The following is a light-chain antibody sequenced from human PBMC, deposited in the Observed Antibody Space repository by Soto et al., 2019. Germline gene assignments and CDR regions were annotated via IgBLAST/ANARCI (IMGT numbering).Light chain of an antibody. CDR2: DAS. CDR1: QSISSW. Sequence: DIQMTQSPATLSASVLDRVTITCRASQSISSWLAWYQQKPGKAPKLLIYDASSLESGVPSRFSGSGSGTEFTLTISSLQPDDFATYYCQQYNSLITFGQGTRLEIK. J-gene: IGKJ5*01. V-gene: IGKV1-5*01. CDR3: QQYNSLIT.